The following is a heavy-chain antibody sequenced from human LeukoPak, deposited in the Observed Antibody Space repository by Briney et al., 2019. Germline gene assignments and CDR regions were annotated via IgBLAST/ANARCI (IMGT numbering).Heavy chain of an antibody. CDR3: ARGPNSNWSGLDF. V-gene: IGHV3-74*01. CDR1: GFSFSGHW. Sequence: GGSLRLSCTASGFSFSGHWMHWARQLPGKGLVWVSRISPTGSTTSYADSVKGRFTVSRDNAKNTLYLQVNNLRAEDTAVYYCARGPNSNWSGLDFWGQGTLLAVSS. CDR2: ISPTGSTT. D-gene: IGHD6-6*01. J-gene: IGHJ4*02.